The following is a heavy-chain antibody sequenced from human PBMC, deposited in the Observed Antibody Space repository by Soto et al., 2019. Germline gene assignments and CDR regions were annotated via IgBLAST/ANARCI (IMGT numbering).Heavy chain of an antibody. CDR3: ARDDRPPWVVVAATPATHFDY. CDR2: IWYDGSNK. D-gene: IGHD2-15*01. CDR1: GFTFSSYG. J-gene: IGHJ4*02. V-gene: IGHV3-33*01. Sequence: QVQLVESGGGVVQPGRSLRLSCAASGFTFSSYGMHWVRQAPGKGLEWVAVIWYDGSNKYYADSVKGRFTISRDNSKDTLYLQMNSLRAEDTAVYYCARDDRPPWVVVAATPATHFDYWGQGTLLTVSS.